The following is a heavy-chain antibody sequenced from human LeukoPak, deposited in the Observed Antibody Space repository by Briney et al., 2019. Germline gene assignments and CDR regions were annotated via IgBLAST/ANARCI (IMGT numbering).Heavy chain of an antibody. V-gene: IGHV1-2*02. Sequence: ASVKVSCKASGYTFTGYYMHWVRQAPGQGLEWMGWTNPNSGGTNYAQKFQGRVTMTRDTSISTAYMELSRLRSDDTAVYYCAIGVAARPYYFDYWGQGTLVTVSS. CDR1: GYTFTGYY. J-gene: IGHJ4*02. CDR2: TNPNSGGT. CDR3: AIGVAARPYYFDY. D-gene: IGHD6-6*01.